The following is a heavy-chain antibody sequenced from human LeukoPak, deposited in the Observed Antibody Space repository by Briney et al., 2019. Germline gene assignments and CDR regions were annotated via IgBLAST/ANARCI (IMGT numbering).Heavy chain of an antibody. CDR2: IYYSGST. D-gene: IGHD6-6*01. Sequence: SETLSLTCTVSGGSISSSSYYWGWSRQPPGKGLEWIGSIYYSGSTYYNPSLKSRVTISVDTSKNQFSLKLSSVTAADTAVYYCARPGKAALNDAFDIWGQGTMVTVSS. CDR1: GGSISSSSYY. CDR3: ARPGKAALNDAFDI. J-gene: IGHJ3*02. V-gene: IGHV4-39*01.